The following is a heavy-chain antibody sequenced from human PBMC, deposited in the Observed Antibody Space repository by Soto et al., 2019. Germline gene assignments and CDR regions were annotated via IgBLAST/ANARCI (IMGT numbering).Heavy chain of an antibody. J-gene: IGHJ6*02. D-gene: IGHD2-2*01. CDR1: GDSISNNTW. CDR2: IHYSDTA. V-gene: IGHV4-4*02. CDR3: ARLGGYCSSSSTSCYGFYAMDV. Sequence: SEPLSLTCSVSGDSISNNTWCSWIRQPPGKGLEWIGEIHYSDTAHYNASLESRVTILIDASKNQFSLRVTSVTVADTALYYCARLGGYCSSSSTSCYGFYAMDVWGQGTTVTVSS.